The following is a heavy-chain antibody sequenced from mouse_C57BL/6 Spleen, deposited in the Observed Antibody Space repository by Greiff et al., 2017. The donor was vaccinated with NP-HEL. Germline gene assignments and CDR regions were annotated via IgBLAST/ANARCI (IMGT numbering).Heavy chain of an antibody. D-gene: IGHD2-3*01. CDR1: GYTFTSYW. J-gene: IGHJ2*01. CDR2: IYPGSGST. CDR3: ARYDGYAYSFDS. V-gene: IGHV1-55*01. Sequence: QVQLQQPGAELVKPGASVKMSCKASGYTFTSYWITWVKQRPGQGLEWIGDIYPGSGSTNYNEKFKSKATLTVDTSSSTAYMQLSSLTSEDSAVYYSARYDGYAYSFDSWGQGTPLTVSS.